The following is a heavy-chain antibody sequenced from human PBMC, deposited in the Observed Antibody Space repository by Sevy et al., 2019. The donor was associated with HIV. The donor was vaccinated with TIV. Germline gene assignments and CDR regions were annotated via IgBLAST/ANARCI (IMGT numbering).Heavy chain of an antibody. J-gene: IGHJ4*02. Sequence: ASVKVSCKTFGYTFKTYGISWVRQAPGQGLEWMGWISAYSGDTNFAQKFQGRVTMTTDTSTSTAYMELSSLRSDDTAVYFCARDKPQGVVIIPGSMWGGVDYWGQETVVTVSS. V-gene: IGHV1-18*01. CDR1: GYTFKTYG. D-gene: IGHD2-2*01. CDR2: ISAYSGDT. CDR3: ARDKPQGVVIIPGSMWGGVDY.